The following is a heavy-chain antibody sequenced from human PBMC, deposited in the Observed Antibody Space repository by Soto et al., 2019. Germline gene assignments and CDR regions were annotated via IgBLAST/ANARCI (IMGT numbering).Heavy chain of an antibody. J-gene: IGHJ6*02. CDR3: ARVGTWLLAEYYYYGMDV. CDR1: GYTFTSHG. Sequence: EASVKVSCKASGYTFTSHGISWVRQAPGQPLQWMGWISAYNGNTNYAQKLQGRVTMTTDTSTSTAYMELRSLRSDDTAVYYCARVGTWLLAEYYYYGMDVWGQGTTVTVSS. CDR2: ISAYNGNT. V-gene: IGHV1-18*04. D-gene: IGHD3-22*01.